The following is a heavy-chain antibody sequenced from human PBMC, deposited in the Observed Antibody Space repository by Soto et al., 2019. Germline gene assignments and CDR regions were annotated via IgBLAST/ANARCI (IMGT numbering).Heavy chain of an antibody. CDR2: IFYSGST. CDR3: ARATYCVGGACYAGRKGFDV. CDR1: GGSVSSGDDY. Sequence: QVQLQESGPGLVKPSETLSLTCTVSGGSVSSGDDYWNWIRQAPGKGLEWIGYIFYSGSTNYNSSLKSRVTISVDTSKNEFSLKLTSVTAADTAVYYCARATYCVGGACYAGRKGFDVWGQGTTVTVSS. D-gene: IGHD2-21*02. V-gene: IGHV4-61*08. J-gene: IGHJ6*02.